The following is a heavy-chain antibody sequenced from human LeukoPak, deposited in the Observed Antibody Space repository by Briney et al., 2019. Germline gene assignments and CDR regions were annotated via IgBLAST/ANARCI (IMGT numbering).Heavy chain of an antibody. Sequence: SLRLSCAAAGFTFSSYTIHWVRQAPGKGLEWVAVISYDGSNKYYADSVKGRFTISRDNSKNTVYLQMNSLRAEDTAVYYCARGVFSGSYIFDYWGQGTLVTVSS. V-gene: IGHV3-30-3*01. D-gene: IGHD1-26*01. J-gene: IGHJ4*02. CDR2: ISYDGSNK. CDR3: ARGVFSGSYIFDY. CDR1: GFTFSSYT.